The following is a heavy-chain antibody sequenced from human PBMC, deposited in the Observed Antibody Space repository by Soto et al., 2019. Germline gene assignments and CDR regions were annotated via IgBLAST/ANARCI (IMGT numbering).Heavy chain of an antibody. CDR2: IYYSGST. J-gene: IGHJ6*02. CDR1: GGSISSYY. D-gene: IGHD6-13*01. Sequence: SETLSLTWTVSGGSISSYYWSWIRQPPGKGLEWIGYIYYSGSTNYNPSLKSRVTISVDTSKNQFSLKLSSVTAADTAVYYCAREGVSSSWYNYYAMDVWGQGTTVTVSS. V-gene: IGHV4-59*01. CDR3: AREGVSSSWYNYYAMDV.